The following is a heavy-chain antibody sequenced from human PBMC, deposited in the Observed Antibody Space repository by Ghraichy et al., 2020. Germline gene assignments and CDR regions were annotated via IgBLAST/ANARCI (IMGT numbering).Heavy chain of an antibody. J-gene: IGHJ1*01. CDR1: GFTFSSYW. CDR2: IKQDGSEK. D-gene: IGHD6-13*01. CDR3: ARAEAADPHVDEYFQH. V-gene: IGHV3-7*01. Sequence: GGSLRLSCAASGFTFSSYWMSWVRQAPGKGLEWVANIKQDGSEKYYVDSVKGRFTISRDNAKNSLYLQMNSLRAEDTAVYYCARAEAADPHVDEYFQHWGQGTLVTVSS.